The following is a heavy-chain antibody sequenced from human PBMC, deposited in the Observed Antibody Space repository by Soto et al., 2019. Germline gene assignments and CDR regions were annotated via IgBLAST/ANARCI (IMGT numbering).Heavy chain of an antibody. CDR2: IDWDDDK. CDR3: ARISYYDSSGYYSLPPPYYFDY. J-gene: IGHJ4*02. V-gene: IGHV2-70*01. CDR1: GFSLSTSGMC. D-gene: IGHD3-22*01. Sequence: SGPTLVNPTQTLTLTCTFSGFSLSTSGMCVSWIRQPPGKALEWLALIDWDDDKYYSTSLKTRLTIYKDTSKNQVVLTITKMNPVDTATYYCARISYYDSSGYYSLPPPYYFDYWGQGTLVTVSS.